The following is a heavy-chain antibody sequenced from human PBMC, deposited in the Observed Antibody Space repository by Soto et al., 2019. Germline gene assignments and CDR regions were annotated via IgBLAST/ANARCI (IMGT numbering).Heavy chain of an antibody. D-gene: IGHD2-8*02. Sequence: HEHLVQSGAEVKRPGASLKVSCQASGYSFTGYYIHWVRQAPGQGLEWMGWINPDSGATNYAQNFQGRVTLTSDTSISTASMDLTSLTSDDTAGYYCARGDYGTGGYPFPYFDYWGQGTLVSVSS. CDR1: GYSFTGYY. CDR3: ARGDYGTGGYPFPYFDY. V-gene: IGHV1-2*02. CDR2: INPDSGAT. J-gene: IGHJ4*02.